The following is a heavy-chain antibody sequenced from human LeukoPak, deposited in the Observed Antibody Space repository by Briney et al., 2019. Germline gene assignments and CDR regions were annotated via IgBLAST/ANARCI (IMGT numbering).Heavy chain of an antibody. CDR1: GFTLSSYW. J-gene: IGHJ3*02. CDR3: ARGWYGDYGHDAFDI. D-gene: IGHD4-17*01. V-gene: IGHV3-7*03. CDR2: IKQDGSEK. Sequence: PGGSLRLSCAASGFTLSSYWMSWVRQAPGKGLEWVANIKQDGSEKYYVDSVKGRFTISRDNAKNSLYLQMNSLRAEDTAVYYCARGWYGDYGHDAFDIWGQGTMVTVSS.